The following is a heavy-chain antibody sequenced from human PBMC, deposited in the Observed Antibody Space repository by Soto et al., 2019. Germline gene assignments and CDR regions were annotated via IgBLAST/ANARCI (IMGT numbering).Heavy chain of an antibody. D-gene: IGHD1-26*01. Sequence: EVQLVESGGGLVQPGGSLRLSCAVSGFTFSDHYLDWVRQAPGKGLEWVGRSRNKPNSYTTEYAASVKGRFTISRDESNTALNLQMNSLKTEDTDEYYCARRYRRWGDALDIWGQGTMVTVSS. CDR1: GFTFSDHY. J-gene: IGHJ3*02. CDR3: ARRYRRWGDALDI. V-gene: IGHV3-72*01. CDR2: SRNKPNSYTT.